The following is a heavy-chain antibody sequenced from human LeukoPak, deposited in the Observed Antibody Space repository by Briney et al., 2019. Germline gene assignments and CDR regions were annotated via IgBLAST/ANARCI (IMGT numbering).Heavy chain of an antibody. D-gene: IGHD3-3*01. CDR3: ARGSVWTIFGILQYKYHGVDV. CDR1: GASFSGYY. Sequence: SETLSLSCAVYGASFSGYYWTCVRQSPGKGLEWIVEVNNIGRTNYNPALKSRVIMSVDTSKNQFSLKLTSVTAADAAVYFCARGSVWTIFGILQYKYHGVDVWGQGTTVTVSS. V-gene: IGHV4-34*01. J-gene: IGHJ6*02. CDR2: VNNIGRT.